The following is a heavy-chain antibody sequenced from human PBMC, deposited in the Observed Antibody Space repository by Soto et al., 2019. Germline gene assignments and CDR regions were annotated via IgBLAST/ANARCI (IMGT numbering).Heavy chain of an antibody. D-gene: IGHD3-22*01. CDR3: AKDPLYDSSGYYPPGLDYGMDV. CDR2: ISGSGGST. CDR1: GFTFSSYA. V-gene: IGHV3-23*01. Sequence: GGSLRLSCAASGFTFSSYAMSWVRQAPGKGLEWVSAISGSGGSTYYADSVKGWFTISRDNSKNTLYLQMNSLRAEDTAVYYCAKDPLYDSSGYYPPGLDYGMDVWGQGTTVTVSS. J-gene: IGHJ6*02.